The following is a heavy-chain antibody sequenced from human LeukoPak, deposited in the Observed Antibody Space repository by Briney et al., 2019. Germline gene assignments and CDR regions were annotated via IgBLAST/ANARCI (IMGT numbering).Heavy chain of an antibody. CDR2: INHSGST. CDR3: ASVMVVAAIFDY. D-gene: IGHD2-15*01. V-gene: IGHV4-34*01. J-gene: IGHJ4*02. CDR1: GGSFSGYY. Sequence: PSETLSLTCAVYGGSFSGYYWSWIRQPPGKGLEWIGEINHSGSTNYNPSLKSRVTISVDTSKNQFSLKLSSVTAADTAVYYCASVMVVAAIFDYWGQGTLVTVSS.